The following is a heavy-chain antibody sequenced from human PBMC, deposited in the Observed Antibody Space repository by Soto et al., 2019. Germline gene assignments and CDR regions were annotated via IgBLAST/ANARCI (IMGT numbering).Heavy chain of an antibody. J-gene: IGHJ4*02. CDR2: VYHTGRT. V-gene: IGHV4-61*01. CDR1: GGSFRSGSYS. D-gene: IGHD3-3*01. CDR3: ASDFAYFDS. Sequence: QVQLQESGPGLVKPSETLSLTCTVSGGSFRSGSYSWSWIRQPPGEGLERIGYVYHTGRTSYNPSLKSRVSISIDTYKNQFPLNLDSVTAADAAVYFCASDFAYFDSWGQGTLVTVSS.